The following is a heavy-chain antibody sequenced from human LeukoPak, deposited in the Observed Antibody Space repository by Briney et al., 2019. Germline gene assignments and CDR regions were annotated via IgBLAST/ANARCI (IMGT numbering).Heavy chain of an antibody. CDR1: DGSFSGYY. Sequence: SETLSLTCAVYDGSFSGYYWSWIRQPPGKGLEWIGHIYYSGSTNYNPSLKSRVTISIDTSKNQFSLKLSSVTAADTAVYYCARTAYARFFDLWGRGTLVTVSS. J-gene: IGHJ2*01. CDR2: IYYSGST. V-gene: IGHV4-59*01. D-gene: IGHD2-21*01. CDR3: ARTAYARFFDL.